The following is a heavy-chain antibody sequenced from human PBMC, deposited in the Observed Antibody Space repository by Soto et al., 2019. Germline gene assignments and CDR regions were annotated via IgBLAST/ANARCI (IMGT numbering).Heavy chain of an antibody. Sequence: EVQLVESGGGLVQPGGSLRLSCAASGFTFSSYEMNWVRQAPGKGRGGVSYISSSGSTLYYADSVKGRFTISGDNAKNSLYLQMNSLRAEDTAVYYCARDKQLGDRDYYYYGMDVWGQGTTVTVSS. CDR3: ARDKQLGDRDYYYYGMDV. CDR1: GFTFSSYE. V-gene: IGHV3-48*03. CDR2: ISSSGSTL. D-gene: IGHD6-6*01. J-gene: IGHJ6*02.